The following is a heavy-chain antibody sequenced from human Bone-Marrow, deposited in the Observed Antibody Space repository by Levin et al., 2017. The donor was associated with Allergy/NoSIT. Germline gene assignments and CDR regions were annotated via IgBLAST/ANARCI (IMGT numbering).Heavy chain of an antibody. CDR3: ARGFDC. CDR2: INVNSGNT. CDR1: GYTFTDYG. V-gene: IGHV1-18*01. J-gene: IGHJ4*02. Sequence: ASVKVSCKASGYTFTDYGISWVRQAPGQGLEWMGWINVNSGNTNQVQKFQGRATLTTDTSTNTAYMELRSLRSDDTAIYYCARGFDCWGQGTLVTVSS.